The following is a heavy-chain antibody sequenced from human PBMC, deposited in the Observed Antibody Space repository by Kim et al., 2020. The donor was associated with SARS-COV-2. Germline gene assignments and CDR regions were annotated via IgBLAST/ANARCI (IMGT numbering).Heavy chain of an antibody. Sequence: ASVKVSCKASGYTFTGYYMHWVRQAPGQGLEWRGWINPNSGGTNYAQKFQGRVTMTRDTSISTAYMELSRLRSDDTAVYYCASDGGSYPKYYFDYWGQGTLVTVSS. CDR1: GYTFTGYY. V-gene: IGHV1-2*02. J-gene: IGHJ4*02. CDR2: INPNSGGT. CDR3: ASDGGSYPKYYFDY. D-gene: IGHD1-26*01.